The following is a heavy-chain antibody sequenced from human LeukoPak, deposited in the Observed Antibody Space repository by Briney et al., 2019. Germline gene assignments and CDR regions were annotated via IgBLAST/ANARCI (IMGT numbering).Heavy chain of an antibody. Sequence: SETLSLTCTVSGGSISSSSYYWGWIRQPPGKGLEWIGSIYYSGSTYYNPSLKSRVTISVDTSKNQFSLKLSSVTAADTAVYYCARLDDYGDSGGAFDIWGQGTMVTVSS. V-gene: IGHV4-39*07. J-gene: IGHJ3*02. D-gene: IGHD4-17*01. CDR3: ARLDDYGDSGGAFDI. CDR2: IYYSGST. CDR1: GGSISSSSYY.